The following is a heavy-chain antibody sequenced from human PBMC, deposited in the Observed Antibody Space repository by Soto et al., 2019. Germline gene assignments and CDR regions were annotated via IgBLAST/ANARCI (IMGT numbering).Heavy chain of an antibody. V-gene: IGHV1-69*12. CDR1: GGTFSSYA. CDR3: ARHSPHPTVTTVYYYYGMDV. CDR2: IIPIFGTA. J-gene: IGHJ6*02. D-gene: IGHD4-17*01. Sequence: QVQLVQSGAEVKKPGSSVKVSCKASGGTFSSYAISWVRQAPGQGLEWMGGIIPIFGTANYAQKFQGRVTITADESTSTAYMELSSLRSEDTAVNYCARHSPHPTVTTVYYYYGMDVWGQGTTVTVSS.